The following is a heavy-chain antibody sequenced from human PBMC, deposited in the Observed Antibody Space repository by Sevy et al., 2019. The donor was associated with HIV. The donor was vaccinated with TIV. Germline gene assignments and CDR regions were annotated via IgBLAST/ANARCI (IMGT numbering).Heavy chain of an antibody. CDR1: GFTFTYAW. V-gene: IGHV3-15*01. Sequence: GGSLRLSCAASGFTFTYAWMSWVRQAPGKGLEWIGRIKCRADGGTTDYAAPVKGRFIISRDDSKNTLFLQMNSLKTEDTAVYYCSTDPIIVLLVTDGMDVWGQGTTVTVSS. CDR2: IKCRADGGTT. J-gene: IGHJ6*02. D-gene: IGHD2-8*02. CDR3: STDPIIVLLVTDGMDV.